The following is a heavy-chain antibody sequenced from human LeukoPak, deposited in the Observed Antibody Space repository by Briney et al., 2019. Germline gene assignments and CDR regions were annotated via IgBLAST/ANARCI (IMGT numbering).Heavy chain of an antibody. D-gene: IGHD1-14*01. V-gene: IGHV1-2*02. CDR1: GGTFSSYA. J-gene: IGHJ4*02. CDR3: ASLETTGDY. Sequence: GSSVKVSCKASGGTFSSYAISWVRQAPGQGLEWMGWINPNSGGTNYAQKFQGRVTMTRDTSISTAYMELNRLRFDDTAVYYCASLETTGDYWGQGTLVTVSS. CDR2: INPNSGGT.